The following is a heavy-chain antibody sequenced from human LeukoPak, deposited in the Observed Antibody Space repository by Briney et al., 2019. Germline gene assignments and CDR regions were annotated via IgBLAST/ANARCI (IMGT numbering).Heavy chain of an antibody. Sequence: LGESLKISCKGSGYSFTSYWIGWVRQNPGKGLEWMGIIFPGDSDTRYSPSFQGQVTISADKSISTAYLQWSSLKASDTAMYYCARRLTYDSRAYYCLDYWGQGTLVTVPS. CDR3: ARRLTYDSRAYYCLDY. V-gene: IGHV5-51*01. CDR2: IFPGDSDT. J-gene: IGHJ4*02. D-gene: IGHD3-22*01. CDR1: GYSFTSYW.